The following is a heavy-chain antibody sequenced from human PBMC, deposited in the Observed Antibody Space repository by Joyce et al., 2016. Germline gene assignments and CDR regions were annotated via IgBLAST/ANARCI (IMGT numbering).Heavy chain of an antibody. CDR1: GFTFDDCT. CDR2: IGWDGGST. D-gene: IGHD3-3*01. Sequence: EVQLVESGGVVVQPGGSLRLSCAASGFTFDDCTMHWGRQGPGKGLEGVARIGWDGGSTYDADSVKGRFTISRDNSKNSLYLQMNSLRTEDTALYYCAKDRGGFGVVISSYLDYWGQGTLVTVSS. V-gene: IGHV3-43*01. J-gene: IGHJ4*02. CDR3: AKDRGGFGVVISSYLDY.